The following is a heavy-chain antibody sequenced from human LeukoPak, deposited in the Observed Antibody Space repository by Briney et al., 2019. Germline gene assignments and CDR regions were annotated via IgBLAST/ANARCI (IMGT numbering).Heavy chain of an antibody. D-gene: IGHD3-22*01. J-gene: IGHJ6*03. CDR1: GFTFSNAW. Sequence: GGSLRLSCAASGFTFSNAWMSWVRQAPGKGLEWVGRIKSKTDGGTTDYAAPVKGRFTISRDDSKNTLYLQMNSLKTEDTAVYYCTTVFYYSSSDCHYYYYYMDVWGKGTTVTVSS. V-gene: IGHV3-15*01. CDR3: TTVFYYSSSDCHYYYYYMDV. CDR2: IKSKTDGGTT.